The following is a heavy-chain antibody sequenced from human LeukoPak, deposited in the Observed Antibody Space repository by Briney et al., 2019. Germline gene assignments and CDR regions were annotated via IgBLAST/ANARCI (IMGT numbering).Heavy chain of an antibody. D-gene: IGHD2-15*01. CDR1: GFTFSTYA. J-gene: IGHJ4*02. CDR2: ISGSGDNT. V-gene: IGHV3-23*01. CDR3: AKDTFHAPLAATY. Sequence: KPGGSLRLSCAASGFTFSTYAMSWVRQAPGKGLEWVSTISGSGDNTYYADSVKGRFTISRDNSKNTLYLQMYSLRAEDTAVYYCAKDTFHAPLAATYWGQGTLVTVSS.